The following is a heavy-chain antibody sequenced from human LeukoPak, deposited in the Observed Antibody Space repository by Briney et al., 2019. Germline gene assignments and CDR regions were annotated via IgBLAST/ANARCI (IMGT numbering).Heavy chain of an antibody. CDR2: INPNSGGT. CDR3: ARVNLAWLLSHGFDV. V-gene: IGHV1-2*02. D-gene: IGHD5-24*01. J-gene: IGHJ3*01. CDR1: GYTFTDYY. Sequence: ASVKVSCKASGYTFTDYYIHWVRQAPGQGLEWMGWINPNSGGTNSAQNFQGRLTITSDTSVSTAYMELRSLRSDDTAVYYCARVNLAWLLSHGFDVWGQGTMVTVSS.